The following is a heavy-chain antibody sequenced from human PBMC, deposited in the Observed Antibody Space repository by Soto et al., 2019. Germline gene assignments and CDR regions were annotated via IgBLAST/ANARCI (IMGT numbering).Heavy chain of an antibody. CDR3: ASGIQLWLRRINNGYSG. CDR2: IIPMFGTA. CDR1: GGTFSTYA. V-gene: IGHV1-69*12. D-gene: IGHD5-18*01. J-gene: IGHJ4*02. Sequence: QVQLVQSGAEVKKPESSVKVSCKAPGGTFSTYAISWVRQAPGQGLEWMGGIIPMFGTANYAQRFQDRVTMTAGESTNTVYLDLSSLRSQDTAVYLCASGIQLWLRRINNGYSGWGQGTLVTVSS.